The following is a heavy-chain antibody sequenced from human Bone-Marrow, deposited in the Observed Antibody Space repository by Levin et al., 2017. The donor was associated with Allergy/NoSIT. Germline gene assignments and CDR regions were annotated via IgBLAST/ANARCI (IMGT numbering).Heavy chain of an antibody. CDR1: GFSLTTRGMC. CDR2: ISWDDDK. J-gene: IGHJ6*03. V-gene: IGHV2-70*01. CDR3: ARTTESRPLYYSYYHMDV. Sequence: SGPTLVKPKQTLTLTCNFSGFSLTTRGMCVSWIRQAPGKALEWLALISWDDDKFHSSSLRSRLIISKDTSKNQVLLTMTNMDPEDTGTYYCARTTESRPLYYSYYHMDVWGKGTTVTVSS. D-gene: IGHD4-11*01.